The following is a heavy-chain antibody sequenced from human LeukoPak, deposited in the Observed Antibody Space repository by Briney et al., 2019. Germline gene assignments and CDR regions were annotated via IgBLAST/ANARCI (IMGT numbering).Heavy chain of an antibody. V-gene: IGHV1-58*01. CDR1: GFTFTSSA. CDR3: AADFGYSSGYYFSVDAFDI. D-gene: IGHD3-22*01. CDR2: IVVGSGNT. Sequence: TSVKVSCKASGFTFTSSAVQWVRQARGQRLEWIGWIVVGSGNTNYAQKFQERVTITRDMSTSTAYMEMSSLRSEDTAVYYCAADFGYSSGYYFSVDAFDIWGQGTMVTVSS. J-gene: IGHJ3*02.